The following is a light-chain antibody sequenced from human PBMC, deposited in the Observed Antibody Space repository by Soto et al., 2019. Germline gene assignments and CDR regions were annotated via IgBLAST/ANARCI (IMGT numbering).Light chain of an antibody. CDR1: SNDVGSFNR. CDR3: NSYTSSSTYV. V-gene: IGLV2-18*02. CDR2: EVS. J-gene: IGLJ1*01. Sequence: QSVLTQPPSVSGSPGQSVAISCTGTSNDVGSFNRVSWYQQPPGTAPKLLIYEVSNRPSGVPDRFSGSKSGNTASLTISGLQAEDEADYYCNSYTSSSTYVFGTGTKVTVL.